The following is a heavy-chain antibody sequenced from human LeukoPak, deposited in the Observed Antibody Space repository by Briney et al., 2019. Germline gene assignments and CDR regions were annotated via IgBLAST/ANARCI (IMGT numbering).Heavy chain of an antibody. CDR3: ARDLIVGATLGSDY. CDR2: IYSGGST. J-gene: IGHJ4*02. D-gene: IGHD1-26*01. V-gene: IGHV3-53*01. CDR1: GFTVSSNY. Sequence: GGSLRLSCAASGFTVSSNYMSWVRQAPGTGLERVSVIYSGGSTYYADSLKGRFTISRDNSKNTLYLQMNSLRADDTAVYYCARDLIVGATLGSDYWGQGTLVTVS.